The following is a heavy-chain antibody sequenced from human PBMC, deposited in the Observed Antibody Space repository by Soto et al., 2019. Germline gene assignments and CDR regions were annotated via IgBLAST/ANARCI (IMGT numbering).Heavy chain of an antibody. Sequence: SETLSLTCTVSGGSISSGGYYWSWIRQHPGKGLEWIGYIYYSGSTYYNPSLESRVTISVDTSKNQFSLKLSSVTAADTAVYYCARDRAGSYYYGMDVWGQGTTVTAP. V-gene: IGHV4-31*03. CDR3: ARDRAGSYYYGMDV. D-gene: IGHD6-13*01. CDR2: IYYSGST. J-gene: IGHJ6*02. CDR1: GGSISSGGYY.